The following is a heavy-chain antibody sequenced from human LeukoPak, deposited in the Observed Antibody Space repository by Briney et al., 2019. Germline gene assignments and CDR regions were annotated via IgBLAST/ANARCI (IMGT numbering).Heavy chain of an antibody. CDR3: AKVVSGYRRRDPYSFDY. CDR2: ISYDGSNK. Sequence: GRSLRLSCAASGFTFSSYGMHWVRQAPGKGLEWVAVISYDGSNKYYADSVKGRFTISRDNSKNTLYLQMNSLRAEDTAVYYCAKVVSGYRRRDPYSFDYWGQGTLVTVSS. D-gene: IGHD5-12*01. V-gene: IGHV3-30*18. J-gene: IGHJ4*02. CDR1: GFTFSSYG.